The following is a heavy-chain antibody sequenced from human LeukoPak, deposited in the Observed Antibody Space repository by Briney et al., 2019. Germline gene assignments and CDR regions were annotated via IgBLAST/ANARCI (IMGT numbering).Heavy chain of an antibody. CDR3: ARPPRYSGSYPGY. CDR1: GYTFTSYW. Sequence: GESLKISCEGSGYTFTSYWIAWVRQMPGKGLEWMGIIYPGDSDTRYSPSFQGQVTISADKSISTAYLQWSSLTASDTAMYYCARPPRYSGSYPGYWGQGTLVTVSS. D-gene: IGHD1-26*01. J-gene: IGHJ4*02. V-gene: IGHV5-51*01. CDR2: IYPGDSDT.